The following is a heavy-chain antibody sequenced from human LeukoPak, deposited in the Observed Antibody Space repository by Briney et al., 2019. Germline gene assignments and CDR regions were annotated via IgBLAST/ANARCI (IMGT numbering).Heavy chain of an antibody. J-gene: IGHJ4*02. CDR2: IKQDGSEK. Sequence: PGGSLRLSCAASGFTFSGHWMSWVRQAPGKGLEWVANIKQDGSEKYYVDSVKGRFTISRDNAKNSLYLQMNSLRAEDTAVYYCARVMGNSGFYFDYWGQGTLVTVSS. CDR3: ARVMGNSGFYFDY. D-gene: IGHD2/OR15-2a*01. CDR1: GFTFSGHW. V-gene: IGHV3-7*01.